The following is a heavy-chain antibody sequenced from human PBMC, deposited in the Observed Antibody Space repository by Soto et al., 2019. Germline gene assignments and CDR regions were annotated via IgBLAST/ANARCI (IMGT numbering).Heavy chain of an antibody. CDR1: GFTFDDYA. CDR2: ISWNSGSI. J-gene: IGHJ6*02. Sequence: EVQLVESGGGLVQPGRSLRLSCAASGFTFDDYAMHWVRQDPGKGLEWVSGISWNSGSIGYVDSVKGRFTISRDNAKNSLYLQMNSLRAEDTALYYCVKDRRSSSAGGLDVWGQGTTVTVSS. D-gene: IGHD6-6*01. V-gene: IGHV3-9*01. CDR3: VKDRRSSSAGGLDV.